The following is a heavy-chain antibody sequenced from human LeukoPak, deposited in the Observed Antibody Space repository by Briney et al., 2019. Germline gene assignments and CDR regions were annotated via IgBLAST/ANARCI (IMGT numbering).Heavy chain of an antibody. J-gene: IGHJ3*02. D-gene: IGHD5-24*01. CDR2: INTRSSTI. CDR3: AVMAVIIVDAVDI. Sequence: AGGSLRLSCTASGFTLSSYNMHWVRQAPGKGLEWVAYINTRSSTIYYADSVKGRFSVPRDNAKSSLFLEMNSLRAEDTAVYYCAVMAVIIVDAVDIWGQGTMVTVSS. V-gene: IGHV3-48*01. CDR1: GFTLSSYN.